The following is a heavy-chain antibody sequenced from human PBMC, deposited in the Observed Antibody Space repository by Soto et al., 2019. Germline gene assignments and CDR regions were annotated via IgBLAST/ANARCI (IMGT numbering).Heavy chain of an antibody. CDR3: ARAGCGWYVGAFDI. Sequence: ASVKVSCTASGYTFTTYGISCVRQAPGQGLERMGWSSAYNGDTNYAQKLQGRVTMTTDTSTSTAYMELRSLRSDDTAVYYCARAGCGWYVGAFDIWGQGTMVTVSS. CDR1: GYTFTTYG. J-gene: IGHJ3*02. V-gene: IGHV1-18*04. CDR2: SSAYNGDT. D-gene: IGHD6-19*01.